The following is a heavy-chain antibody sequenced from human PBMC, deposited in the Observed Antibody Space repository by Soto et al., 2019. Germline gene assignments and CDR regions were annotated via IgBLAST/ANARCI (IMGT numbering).Heavy chain of an antibody. D-gene: IGHD1-1*01. J-gene: IGHJ6*02. CDR2: IVVGSGNT. Sequence: QMQLVQSGPEVKKPGTSVKVSCKASGFTFTSSAVQWVRQARGQRLEWIGWIVVGSGNTNYAQKFQERVTITRDMSTSTAYMELSSLRSEDTAVYYCSRLNWNARDYYYYGMDVWGQGTTVTVSS. V-gene: IGHV1-58*01. CDR1: GFTFTSSA. CDR3: SRLNWNARDYYYYGMDV.